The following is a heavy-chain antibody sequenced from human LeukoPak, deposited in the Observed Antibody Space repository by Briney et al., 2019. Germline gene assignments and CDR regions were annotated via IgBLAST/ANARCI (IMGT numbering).Heavy chain of an antibody. CDR3: ASWVRGYDREGGNSDY. V-gene: IGHV3-30*04. CDR2: ISYDGSNK. Sequence: GRSLRLSCAASGFTFSSYAMHWVRQAPGKGLEGVAVISYDGSNKYYADSVKGRFTISRDNSKNTLYLQMNSLRAEDTAVYYCASWVRGYDREGGNSDYWGQGTLVTVSS. CDR1: GFTFSSYA. J-gene: IGHJ4*02. D-gene: IGHD5-12*01.